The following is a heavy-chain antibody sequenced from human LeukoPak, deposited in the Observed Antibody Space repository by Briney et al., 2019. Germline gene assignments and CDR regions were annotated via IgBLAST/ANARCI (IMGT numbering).Heavy chain of an antibody. CDR2: IKQDGSEK. V-gene: IGHV3-7*01. J-gene: IGHJ4*02. D-gene: IGHD5-18*01. Sequence: GGSLRLSCAASGFTFSSYWMSWVRQAPGKGLEWVAIIKQDGSEKYYVDSVKGRFTISRDNGKNSLYLQMNSLRAEDTAVYFCARDRWGYSYGGDWGQGTLVTVSS. CDR3: ARDRWGYSYGGD. CDR1: GFTFSSYW.